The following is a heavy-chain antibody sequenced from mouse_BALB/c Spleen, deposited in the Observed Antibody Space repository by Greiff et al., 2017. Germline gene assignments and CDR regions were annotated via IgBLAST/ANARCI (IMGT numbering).Heavy chain of an antibody. CDR3: ARGNYVDY. V-gene: IGHV5-17*02. J-gene: IGHJ2*01. CDR1: GFTFSSFG. CDR2: ISSVSSTI. Sequence: DVMLVESGGGLVQPGGSRKLSCAASGFTFSSFGMHWVRQAPEKGLEWVAYISSVSSTIYYADTVKGRFTISRDNPKNTLFLQMTSLRSEDTAMYYCARGNYVDYWGQGTTLTVSS.